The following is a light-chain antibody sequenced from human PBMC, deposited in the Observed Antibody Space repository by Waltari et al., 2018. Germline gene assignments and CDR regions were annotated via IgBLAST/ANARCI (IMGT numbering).Light chain of an antibody. Sequence: EIILTQSPGTLSLSPGERATLSGRASQSISRPLAWYQQKPGQAPRLLIYDASTRATGIPDRFSGSGSGTDFSLTISRLEPEDSAVYYCQHYVRLPATFGQGTKVEIK. CDR1: QSISRP. V-gene: IGKV3-20*01. CDR3: QHYVRLPAT. CDR2: DAS. J-gene: IGKJ1*01.